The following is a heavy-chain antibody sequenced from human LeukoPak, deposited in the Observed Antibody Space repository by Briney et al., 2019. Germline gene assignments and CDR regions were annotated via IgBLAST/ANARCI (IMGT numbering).Heavy chain of an antibody. J-gene: IGHJ4*02. V-gene: IGHV3-48*03. D-gene: IGHD5-24*01. CDR3: AREGRWLQFDY. CDR2: ISSSGSTI. CDR1: GFSLSSYA. Sequence: GGSLRLSCTVSGFSLSSYAMSWVRRAPGKGLEWVSYISSSGSTIYYADSVKGRFTISRDNAKNSLYLQMNSLRAEDTAVYYCAREGRWLQFDYWGQGTLVTVSS.